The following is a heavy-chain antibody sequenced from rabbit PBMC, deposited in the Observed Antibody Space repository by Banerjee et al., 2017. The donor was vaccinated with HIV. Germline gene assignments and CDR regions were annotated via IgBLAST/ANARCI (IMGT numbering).Heavy chain of an antibody. Sequence: QSLVESGGGLVQPGGSLKLSCKASGFDFSTYYMSWVRQAPGKGLEWIGYIDPVFGSTYYASWVNGRFTISSHNAQNTLYLQLNSLTAADTATYFCVRDKEYASSSGYYPNLWGPGTLVTVS. CDR1: GFDFSTYY. CDR2: IDPVFGST. V-gene: IGHV1S7*01. D-gene: IGHD1-1*01. CDR3: VRDKEYASSSGYYPNL. J-gene: IGHJ4*01.